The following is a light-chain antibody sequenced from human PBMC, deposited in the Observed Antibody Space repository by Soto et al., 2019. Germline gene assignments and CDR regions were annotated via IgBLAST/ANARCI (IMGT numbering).Light chain of an antibody. CDR3: QQYGDSSIT. CDR2: DAS. V-gene: IGKV3-20*01. J-gene: IGKJ5*01. Sequence: EIVLTQSPGTLSLSPGERATLSCRASQSVGNNYLAWYQQKPGQAPRLLIYDASTRATGIPDRFSGSGSGTDFTLTINGLEPEDFAVYYCQQYGDSSITFGQGTRLEIK. CDR1: QSVGNNY.